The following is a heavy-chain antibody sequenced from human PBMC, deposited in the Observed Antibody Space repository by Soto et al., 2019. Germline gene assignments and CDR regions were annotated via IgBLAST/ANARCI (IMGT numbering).Heavy chain of an antibody. CDR1: GFTFRSYA. J-gene: IGHJ4*02. D-gene: IGHD6-13*01. Sequence: QVQLVESGGGVVQPGRSLRLSCVASGFTFRSYAMHWVRQAPGKGLEWVATISSDGNHKYYADSVKGRFTISSDSSKNTLYLQMDSLRTEDTAVFYCARAPYSSWHTKDYWGQGTLVTVSS. CDR2: ISSDGNHK. V-gene: IGHV3-30-3*01. CDR3: ARAPYSSWHTKDY.